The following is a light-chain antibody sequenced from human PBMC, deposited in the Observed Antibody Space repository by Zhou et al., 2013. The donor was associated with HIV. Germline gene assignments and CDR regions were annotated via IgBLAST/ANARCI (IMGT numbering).Light chain of an antibody. CDR2: GAS. CDR3: QQYGSSKGVT. CDR1: HTISANY. Sequence: ETVLTQSPGTLSLSPGEGATLSCRASHTISANYLAWYQQKPGQAPRLLVYGASSRATGIPDRFSGSGSGTDFTLTISRLEPEDFAVYYCQQYGSSKGVTFGPGTKVEIK. J-gene: IGKJ3*01. V-gene: IGKV3-20*01.